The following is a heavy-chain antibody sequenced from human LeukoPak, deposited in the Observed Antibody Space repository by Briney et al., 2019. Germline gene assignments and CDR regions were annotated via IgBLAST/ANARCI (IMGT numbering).Heavy chain of an antibody. CDR3: AKDPLATRYHYFDH. CDR2: ISWNSGSI. D-gene: IGHD5-12*01. Sequence: GGSLRLSCAASGFTFDDYAMHWVRQAPGKGLEWVSGISWNSGSIGYADSVKGRFTISRDNAKNSLYLQMNSLRAEDTALYYCAKDPLATRYHYFDHWGQGTLVTVSS. J-gene: IGHJ4*02. V-gene: IGHV3-9*01. CDR1: GFTFDDYA.